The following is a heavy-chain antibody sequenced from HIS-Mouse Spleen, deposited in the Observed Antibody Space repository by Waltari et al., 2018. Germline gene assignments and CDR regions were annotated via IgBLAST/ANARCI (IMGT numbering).Heavy chain of an antibody. CDR3: ARVNGIAVAGTDAFDI. J-gene: IGHJ3*02. CDR2: ISYDGSNK. CDR1: GFTFSSYY. D-gene: IGHD6-19*01. Sequence: QVQLVESGGGVVQPGRSLRLSCAASGFTFSSYYMPRVRQAPGKGLEWVAVISYDGSNKYYADSVKGRFTISRDNSKNTLYLQMNSLRAEDTAVYYCARVNGIAVAGTDAFDIWGQGTMVTVSS. V-gene: IGHV3-30-3*01.